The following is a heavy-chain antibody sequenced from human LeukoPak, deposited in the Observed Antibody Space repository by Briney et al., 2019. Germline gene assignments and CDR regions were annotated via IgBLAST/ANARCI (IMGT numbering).Heavy chain of an antibody. D-gene: IGHD4-11*01. Sequence: PGGALKLSCAASGSTFSSYWMHWVRQAPGKGLLWVSRINSDGSSTSYADSVKGRFTISRDNAKNTLYLQMNSLRGEDTAVYYCARDYSNYASYWGQGTLVTVSS. J-gene: IGHJ4*02. CDR1: GSTFSSYW. CDR3: ARDYSNYASY. V-gene: IGHV3-74*01. CDR2: INSDGSST.